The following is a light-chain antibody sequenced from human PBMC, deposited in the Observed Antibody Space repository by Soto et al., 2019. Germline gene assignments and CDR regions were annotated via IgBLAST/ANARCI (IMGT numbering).Light chain of an antibody. CDR2: GAS. Sequence: ELTQSPCTLSLSPGERATLYCRASQSVSSSYLAWYQQKPGQAPRLPIYGASSRATGIPDRFSGSGSGTDFTLTISRLEPEDFAVYYCQQYGSSPRTFGQGTMADIK. J-gene: IGKJ1*01. V-gene: IGKV3-20*01. CDR3: QQYGSSPRT. CDR1: QSVSSSY.